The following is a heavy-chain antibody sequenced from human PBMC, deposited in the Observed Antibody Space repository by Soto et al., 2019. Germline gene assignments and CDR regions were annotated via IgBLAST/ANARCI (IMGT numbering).Heavy chain of an antibody. CDR1: GFSFSTFS. CDR2: ISSSSGYI. V-gene: IGHV3-21*01. J-gene: IGHJ6*02. D-gene: IGHD4-17*01. Sequence: GGSLRLSCEASGFSFSTFSMNWVRQAPGKGLEYVSVISSSSGYIYCADSVKGRFTVSRDNARNTLFLQMSGLREEDAAVYYCARPDRGDYYYYGLGVWGQGTTVTVSS. CDR3: ARPDRGDYYYYGLGV.